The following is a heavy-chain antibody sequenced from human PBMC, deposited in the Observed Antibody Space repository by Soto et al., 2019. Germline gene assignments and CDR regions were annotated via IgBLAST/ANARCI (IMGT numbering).Heavy chain of an antibody. CDR2: INAGNGNT. CDR1: GYTFTSYA. V-gene: IGHV1-3*01. J-gene: IGHJ6*02. CDR3: ASSYSNYALIDYYYYGMDV. D-gene: IGHD4-4*01. Sequence: ASVKVSCKASGYTFTSYAMHWVRQAPGQRLEWMGWINAGNGNTKYSQKFQGRVTITRDTSASTAYMELGSLRSEDTAVYYCASSYSNYALIDYYYYGMDVWGQGTTVPVSS.